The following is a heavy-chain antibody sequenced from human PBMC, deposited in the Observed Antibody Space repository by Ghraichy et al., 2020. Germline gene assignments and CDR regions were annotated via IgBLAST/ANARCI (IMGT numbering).Heavy chain of an antibody. D-gene: IGHD3-22*01. Sequence: GGSLRLSCAASGFTFSSYWMRWVRQAPGKGLEWVAYINNDGSEKYYVDSVKGRFTISRDNAKNSLYLQMNSLRAEDTAVYYCASRNYYDGSGYGGDAFDNWGQRTMVTVSS. J-gene: IGHJ3*02. CDR3: ASRNYYDGSGYGGDAFDN. CDR1: GFTFSSYW. CDR2: INNDGSEK. V-gene: IGHV3-7*01.